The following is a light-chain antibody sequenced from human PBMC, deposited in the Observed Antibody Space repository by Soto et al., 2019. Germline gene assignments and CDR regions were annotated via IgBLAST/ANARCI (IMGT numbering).Light chain of an antibody. CDR2: HAS. CDR1: QSIITW. Sequence: DIHMTQSPSTLSASVGDRVTITGRASQSIITWLAWYQQKPGTAPKVLIYHASALPRGVPSRFSGSGSGTKFTLTLAILQPDECATDCSNQYESLPLPFGGRTKV. CDR3: NQYESLPLP. J-gene: IGKJ4*01. V-gene: IGKV1-5*01.